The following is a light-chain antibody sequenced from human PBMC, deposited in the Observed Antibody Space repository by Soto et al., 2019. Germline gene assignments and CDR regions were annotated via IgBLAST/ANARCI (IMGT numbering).Light chain of an antibody. Sequence: DIQMTQSRSTLSASVGDRVTNTCRASQSISSWLAWYQQKPGKAPKLLIDDASSLESGVPSRFSGSGSGTEFTLTISSLQPDDFATYYCQQYNSYPYTFGQGTKLEIK. J-gene: IGKJ2*01. V-gene: IGKV1-5*01. CDR1: QSISSW. CDR3: QQYNSYPYT. CDR2: DAS.